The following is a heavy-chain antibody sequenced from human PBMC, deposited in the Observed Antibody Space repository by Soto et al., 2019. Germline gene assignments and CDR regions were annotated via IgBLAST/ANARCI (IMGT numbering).Heavy chain of an antibody. Sequence: SSVKVSCKASGGTFSSCAINWVRQAPVRGLEWMGGIIPIFGTANYAEKFQGRVTITAEECTSAAYMELSSRRADETAGYYCARGRAPYDFWRPCYFYYRLDVWA. CDR1: GGTFSSCA. V-gene: IGHV1-69*13. CDR3: ARGRAPYDFWRPCYFYYRLDV. CDR2: IIPIFGTA. J-gene: IGHJ6*02. D-gene: IGHD3-3*01.